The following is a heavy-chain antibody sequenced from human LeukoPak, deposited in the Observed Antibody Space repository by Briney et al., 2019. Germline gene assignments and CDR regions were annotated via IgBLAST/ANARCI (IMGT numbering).Heavy chain of an antibody. J-gene: IGHJ4*02. CDR1: GFTFSSYA. V-gene: IGHV3-23*01. D-gene: IGHD3-22*01. Sequence: GGSLRLSCVASGFTFSSYAMSWVRQAAGKGMEWVSSTSSSGETTYYADSVKGRFTISRDNSRNTLYLQMNSLRAEDTAVYYCAKDRPNYYGTNGHYYRRDGDCWGQGTLVTVSS. CDR2: TSSSGETT. CDR3: AKDRPNYYGTNGHYYRRDGDC.